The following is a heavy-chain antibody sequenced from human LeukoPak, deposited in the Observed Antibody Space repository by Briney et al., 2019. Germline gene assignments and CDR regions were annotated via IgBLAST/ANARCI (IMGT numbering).Heavy chain of an antibody. Sequence: ASVKVSCKAFGYTFTNYGITWVRQAPGQGLEWMGWTSSYNGKTNYVQKFQGRVAMTADPSTNTAYMELRSLRSDDMAVYYCARDPPREATIWAFDIWGQGTMATVSS. V-gene: IGHV1-18*03. D-gene: IGHD2-21*01. CDR1: GYTFTNYG. CDR2: TSSYNGKT. J-gene: IGHJ3*02. CDR3: ARDPPREATIWAFDI.